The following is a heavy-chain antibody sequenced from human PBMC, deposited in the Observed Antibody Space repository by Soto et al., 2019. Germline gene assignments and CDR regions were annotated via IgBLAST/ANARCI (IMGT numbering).Heavy chain of an antibody. D-gene: IGHD2-2*01. CDR3: ARVVVPAAKNWFDP. CDR2: IYYSGST. Sequence: SETLSLTCTVSGGSISSYYWSWIRQPPGKGLEWIGYIYYSGSTNYNPSLKSRVTISVDTSKNQFSLKLSSVTAADTAVYYCARVVVPAAKNWFDPWGQGTLVTVSS. J-gene: IGHJ5*02. CDR1: GGSISSYY. V-gene: IGHV4-59*01.